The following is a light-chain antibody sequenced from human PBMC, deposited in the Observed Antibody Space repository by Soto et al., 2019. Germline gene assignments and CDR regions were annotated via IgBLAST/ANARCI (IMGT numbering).Light chain of an antibody. CDR3: QQYGGSPPFS. J-gene: IGKJ2*03. CDR1: QSVVSNY. CDR2: GGT. V-gene: IGKV3-20*01. Sequence: EMVLTQSPGTLSLSPGERATLSCRASQSVVSNYLAWYQQKPGQAPRLLITGGTNRATYIPDRFSGSGSGTDFTLTISRVEPEDFAVYYCQQYGGSPPFSFGPGTKLEIK.